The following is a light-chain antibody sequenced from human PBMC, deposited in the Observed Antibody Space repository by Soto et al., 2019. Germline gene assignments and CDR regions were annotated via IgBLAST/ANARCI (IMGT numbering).Light chain of an antibody. J-gene: IGKJ1*01. CDR3: QQSNNYPWT. CDR1: QSISGW. CDR2: KAS. Sequence: DIKMTQSPSTLSAYVGDRVTITCRASQSISGWLAWYQQKPGKAPNLLIYKASSLESGVPSRFSGSGSGTEFTLTISSLQPDDFATYYCQQSNNYPWTFGQGTKVDIK. V-gene: IGKV1-5*03.